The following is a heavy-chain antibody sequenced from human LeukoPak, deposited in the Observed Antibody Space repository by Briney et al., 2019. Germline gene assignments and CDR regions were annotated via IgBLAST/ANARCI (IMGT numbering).Heavy chain of an antibody. J-gene: IGHJ3*02. CDR2: ISYDGSNK. D-gene: IGHD6-19*01. CDR3: AKEADSSGWYSAFDI. CDR1: GFTFSSYG. V-gene: IGHV3-30*18. Sequence: GGSLRLSCAASGFTFSSYGMHWVRQAPGKGLEWVAVISYDGSNKYYADSVKGRFTISRDNSKNTLYLQMNSLRAEDTAVYYCAKEADSSGWYSAFDIWGQGTMVTVSS.